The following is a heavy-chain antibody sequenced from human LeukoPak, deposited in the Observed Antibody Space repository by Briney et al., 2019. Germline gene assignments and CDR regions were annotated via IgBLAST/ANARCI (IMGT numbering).Heavy chain of an antibody. CDR2: ISGSGGGT. V-gene: IGHV3-23*01. D-gene: IGHD1-26*01. CDR1: GFTFSNYA. Sequence: PGGSLRLSCAASGFTFSNYAMTWVRQAPGKGLEWVSAISGSGGGTYYADSVKGRFTISRDNSKNTLYLQMNSLRVEDTAVYYCAKVFQVKWELDYWGQGTLVTVSS. J-gene: IGHJ4*02. CDR3: AKVFQVKWELDY.